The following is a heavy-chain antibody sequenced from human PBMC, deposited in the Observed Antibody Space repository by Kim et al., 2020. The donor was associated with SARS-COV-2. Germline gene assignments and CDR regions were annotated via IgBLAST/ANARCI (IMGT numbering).Heavy chain of an antibody. V-gene: IGHV3-48*02. D-gene: IGHD3-16*01. CDR2: TI. CDR3: VRDRWGGAFDI. Sequence: TIYYADSVKGRFTISRDNAKNSLYLQMNRLRDEDTGVYYCVRDRWGGAFDIGGQGTMVTVSS. J-gene: IGHJ3*02.